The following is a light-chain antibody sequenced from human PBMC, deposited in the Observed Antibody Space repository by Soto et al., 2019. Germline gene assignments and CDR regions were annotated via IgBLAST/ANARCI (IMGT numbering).Light chain of an antibody. J-gene: IGKJ5*01. CDR2: DAS. V-gene: IGKV1-33*01. CDR3: QQYDNLPIT. Sequence: DIQMTQSPSSLSASVGDRVTITCQASQDISNYLNWYQQKPGKAPKLLIYDASNLETGVPSRFSGIGSGTDFTFTISSLQPEDIATYYCQQYDNLPITFGQGTRLEIK. CDR1: QDISNY.